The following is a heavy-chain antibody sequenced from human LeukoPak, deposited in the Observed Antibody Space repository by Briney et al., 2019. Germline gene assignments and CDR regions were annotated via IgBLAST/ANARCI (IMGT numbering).Heavy chain of an antibody. Sequence: GRSPRLSCAASGFTFDDYAMHWVRQAPGKGLEWVSGISWNSGSIGYADSVKGRFTISRDNAKNSPYLQMNSLRAEDTALYYCAKDIEASWLTFDYWGQGTLVTVSS. CDR2: ISWNSGSI. J-gene: IGHJ4*02. D-gene: IGHD5-12*01. CDR1: GFTFDDYA. V-gene: IGHV3-9*01. CDR3: AKDIEASWLTFDY.